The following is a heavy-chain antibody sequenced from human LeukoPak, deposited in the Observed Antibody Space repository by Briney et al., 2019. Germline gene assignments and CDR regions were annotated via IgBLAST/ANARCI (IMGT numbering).Heavy chain of an antibody. D-gene: IGHD2-8*01. CDR1: GFTVSSNY. CDR3: ARVDIVLMVYATDY. V-gene: IGHV4-34*01. CDR2: INHSGST. J-gene: IGHJ4*02. Sequence: GSLRLSCAASGFTVSSNYMSWVRQAPGKGLEWIGEINHSGSTNYNPSLKSRVTISVDTSKNQFSLKLSSVTAADTAVYYCARVDIVLMVYATDYWGQGTLVTVSS.